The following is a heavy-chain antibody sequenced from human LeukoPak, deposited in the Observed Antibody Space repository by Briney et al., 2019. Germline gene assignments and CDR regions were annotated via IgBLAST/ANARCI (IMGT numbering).Heavy chain of an antibody. CDR2: IYYSGST. CDR3: AGGASTDY. V-gene: IGHV4-59*01. J-gene: IGHJ4*02. Sequence: PSETLSLTCTVSGGSISSYYWSWIRQPPGKGLEWIGYIYYSGSTNYNPSLKSRVTISVDTSKNQFSLKLSSVTAADTAVYYCAGGASTDYWGQGTLVTVSS. D-gene: IGHD5/OR15-5a*01. CDR1: GGSISSYY.